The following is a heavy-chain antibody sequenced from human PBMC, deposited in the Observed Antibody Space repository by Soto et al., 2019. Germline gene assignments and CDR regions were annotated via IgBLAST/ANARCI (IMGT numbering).Heavy chain of an antibody. CDR3: ARGGYYDYVWGKLSHYGLDV. D-gene: IGHD3-16*01. Sequence: QVQLVQSASEVMKPGASVKVSCKASGYTFIRYGITWVRQAPGQRLEWMGWISPYNDQTIYAQKLQGRVTMTADTSTRTVYRQLRSLKSDDTAVYYCARGGYYDYVWGKLSHYGLDVWGQGTSVTVSS. CDR1: GYTFIRYG. CDR2: ISPYNDQT. J-gene: IGHJ6*02. V-gene: IGHV1-18*01.